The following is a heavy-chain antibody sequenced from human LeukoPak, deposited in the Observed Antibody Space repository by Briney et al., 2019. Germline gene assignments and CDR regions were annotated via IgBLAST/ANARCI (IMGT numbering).Heavy chain of an antibody. CDR2: VYYTGRT. CDR3: ARGGYSSSWRPPAEYFQH. J-gene: IGHJ1*01. CDR1: DGSTTGYY. Sequence: SETLSLTCSVSDGSTTGYYWSWIRQPPGKGLEWIAYVYYTGRTLYNPSLESRVTISVDTSKNQFSLKLSSVTAADTAVYYCARGGYSSSWRPPAEYFQHWGQGTLVTVSS. V-gene: IGHV4-59*12. D-gene: IGHD6-13*01.